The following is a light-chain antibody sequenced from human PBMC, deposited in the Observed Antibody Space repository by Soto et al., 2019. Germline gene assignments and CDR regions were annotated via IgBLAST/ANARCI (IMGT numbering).Light chain of an antibody. V-gene: IGKV1-5*01. J-gene: IGKJ1*01. Sequence: DIQMTQSPSTLSASVGDRVTITCRASQSISSWLAWYQQKPGKAPKLLIYDASSLESGVPSRVSGSGSGTECTLTISSLQPDDFATYYCQQYNSYPWTFGQGTKVEIK. CDR2: DAS. CDR3: QQYNSYPWT. CDR1: QSISSW.